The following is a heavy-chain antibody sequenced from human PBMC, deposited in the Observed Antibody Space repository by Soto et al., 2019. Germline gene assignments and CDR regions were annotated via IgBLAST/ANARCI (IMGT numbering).Heavy chain of an antibody. Sequence: QVQLVQSGAEVKKPGASVKVSCKASGYTFTGYYMHWVRQAPGQGREWMGWINPNSGGTNYAQKFQGWVTMTRDTSISTAYMELSRLRSDDTAVYYCARGGDLYCSGGSCYSWFDPWGQGTLVTVSS. CDR1: GYTFTGYY. J-gene: IGHJ5*02. CDR3: ARGGDLYCSGGSCYSWFDP. V-gene: IGHV1-2*04. D-gene: IGHD2-15*01. CDR2: INPNSGGT.